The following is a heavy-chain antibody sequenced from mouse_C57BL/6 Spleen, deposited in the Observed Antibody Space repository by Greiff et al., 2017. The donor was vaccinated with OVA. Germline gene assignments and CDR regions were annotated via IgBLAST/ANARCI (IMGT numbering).Heavy chain of an antibody. D-gene: IGHD2-4*01. V-gene: IGHV1-69*01. CDR3: AREDYDWFAY. CDR2: IDPSDSYT. Sequence: VQLQQPGAELVMPGASVKLSCKASGYTFTSYWMHWVKQRPGQGLEWIGEIDPSDSYTNYNQKFKGQSTLTVDKSSSTAYMQLSSLTSEDSAVYYCAREDYDWFAYWGQGTLVTVSA. J-gene: IGHJ3*01. CDR1: GYTFTSYW.